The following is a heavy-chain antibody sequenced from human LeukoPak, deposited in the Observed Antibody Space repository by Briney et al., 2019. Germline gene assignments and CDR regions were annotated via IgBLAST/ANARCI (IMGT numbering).Heavy chain of an antibody. V-gene: IGHV4-4*07. D-gene: IGHD3-22*01. Sequence: SETLSLTCTVSGGSISSYYWSWIRQPAGKGLEWIGRIYISGSTNYNPSLKSRVTMSVDTSKNQFSLKLSSVTAADTAVYYCATEFYDSSGYSRAFDYWGQGTLVTVSS. CDR1: GGSISSYY. J-gene: IGHJ4*02. CDR3: ATEFYDSSGYSRAFDY. CDR2: IYISGST.